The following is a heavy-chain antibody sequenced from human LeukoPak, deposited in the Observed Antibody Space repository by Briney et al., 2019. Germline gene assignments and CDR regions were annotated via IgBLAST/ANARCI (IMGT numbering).Heavy chain of an antibody. D-gene: IGHD4-17*01. CDR3: ARDGRNDYGDNRAFDY. CDR1: GGSISSGDYY. Sequence: SETLSLTCTVSGGSISSGDYYWSWIRQPPGKGLERIGYIYYSGSTYYNPSLKSRVTISVDTSKNQFSLKLSSVTAADTAVYYCARDGRNDYGDNRAFDYWGQGTLVTVSS. J-gene: IGHJ4*02. CDR2: IYYSGST. V-gene: IGHV4-30-4*01.